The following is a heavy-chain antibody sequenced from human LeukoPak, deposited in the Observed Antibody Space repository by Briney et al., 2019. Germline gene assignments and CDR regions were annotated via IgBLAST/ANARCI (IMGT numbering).Heavy chain of an antibody. CDR1: GGSISSSNYY. V-gene: IGHV4-39*07. CDR2: IYSRGST. CDR3: ARGGYYGSGNDFRFDP. Sequence: SETLSLTCIVSGGSISSSNYYWGWIRQSPGKGLEWIGSIYSRGSTYYNPSLKSRVIVSSDMSKNQFSLMLNSVTAADTAVYYCARGGYYGSGNDFRFDPWGQGTLVTVSS. D-gene: IGHD3-10*01. J-gene: IGHJ5*02.